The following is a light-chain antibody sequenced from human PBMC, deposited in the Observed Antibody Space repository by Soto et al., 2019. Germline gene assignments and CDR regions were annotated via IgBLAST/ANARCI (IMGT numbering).Light chain of an antibody. V-gene: IGKV3-20*01. CDR1: QSVSSSY. CDR3: QQYGSSPRT. CDR2: GAS. Sequence: EVVLTQSPSTVSLTKRERATLSCRASQSVSSSYVAWYQQTPGQAPRLLIYGASSRATGIPDRFSGSGSGTDFPLTISRLEPEDFAVYYCQQYGSSPRTVGQGAKVDI. J-gene: IGKJ1*01.